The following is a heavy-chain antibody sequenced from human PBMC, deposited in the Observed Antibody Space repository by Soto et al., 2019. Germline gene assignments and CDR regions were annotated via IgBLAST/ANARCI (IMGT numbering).Heavy chain of an antibody. CDR1: GFTFDDYA. J-gene: IGHJ3*01. Sequence: EVQLVESGGGLVQPGRSLRLSCAASGFTFDDYAMHWFRQAPGKGLEWVSGITWNTHKIAYADSVEGRFTISRDNAKNSLYLQMNSLIAEDTALYYCAKDRVRGRFGEASFDAWGQGTLVTVSS. D-gene: IGHD3-10*01. CDR2: ITWNTHKI. CDR3: AKDRVRGRFGEASFDA. V-gene: IGHV3-9*01.